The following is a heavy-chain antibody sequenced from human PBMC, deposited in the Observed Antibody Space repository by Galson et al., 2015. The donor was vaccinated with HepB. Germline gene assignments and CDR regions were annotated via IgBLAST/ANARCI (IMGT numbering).Heavy chain of an antibody. V-gene: IGHV3-48*04. D-gene: IGHD3-16*01. CDR2: ITASGSVV. CDR3: VRPHQGWGTTDY. CDR1: GFSFTTYS. Sequence: SLRLSCAASGFSFTTYSMNWVRQAPGKGLEWVSFITASGSVVSYADSVKGRFTISRDNAKNSLYLQMNSLRAEDTAVYFCVRPHQGWGTTDYWGQGTLVTVSS. J-gene: IGHJ4*02.